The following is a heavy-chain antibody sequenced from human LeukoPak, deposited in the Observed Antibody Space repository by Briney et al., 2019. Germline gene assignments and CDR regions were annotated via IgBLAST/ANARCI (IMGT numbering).Heavy chain of an antibody. CDR1: GYTFTSYY. V-gene: IGHV1-46*01. J-gene: IGHJ5*02. D-gene: IGHD2-15*01. CDR2: INPSGGST. CDR3: ARDLYSPGYCSGGSCWGSNNWFDP. Sequence: ASVTVSCKASGYTFTSYYMHWVRQAPGQGLEWMGIINPSGGSTSYAQKFQGRVTMTRDTSTSTVYMELSSLRSEDTSVYYCARDLYSPGYCSGGSCWGSNNWFDPWGQGTLVTVSS.